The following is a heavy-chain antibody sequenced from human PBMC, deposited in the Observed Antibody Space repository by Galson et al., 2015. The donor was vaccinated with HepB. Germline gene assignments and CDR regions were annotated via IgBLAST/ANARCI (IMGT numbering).Heavy chain of an antibody. J-gene: IGHJ5*02. CDR1: GFTFSAYA. D-gene: IGHD6-19*01. V-gene: IGHV3-30*04. Sequence: SLRLSCAASGFTFSAYALHWVRQVPGKGLEWVAGISNDGSNKYYVDSVKGRFTISRANSRNTIFLHMNSLRIEDTAIYYCVREEYGSGWYGSVMGNWFDPWGQGTLVTVSS. CDR2: ISNDGSNK. CDR3: VREEYGSGWYGSVMGNWFDP.